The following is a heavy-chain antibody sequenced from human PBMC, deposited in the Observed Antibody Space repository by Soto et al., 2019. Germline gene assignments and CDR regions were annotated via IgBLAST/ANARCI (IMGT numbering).Heavy chain of an antibody. J-gene: IGHJ5*02. CDR2: LYNTGST. D-gene: IGHD6-13*01. Sequence: SSETLSLTCTVSGASISRYYWSWIRQSPGKGLEWIGYLYNTGSTIYNPSLKSRVTISVDTSKNQFSLKMNSVTAADTAVYYCARTRSSSWPNWFDPWGQGTLVTVSS. CDR1: GASISRYY. CDR3: ARTRSSSWPNWFDP. V-gene: IGHV4-59*01.